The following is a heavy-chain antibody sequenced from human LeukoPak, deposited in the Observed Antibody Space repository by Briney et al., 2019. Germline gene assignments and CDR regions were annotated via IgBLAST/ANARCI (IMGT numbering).Heavy chain of an antibody. J-gene: IGHJ4*02. CDR1: GLTFDTYA. Sequence: PGGSLRLSCAASGLTFDTYAMSWVRQAPGKGLEWVSAISDSGGSTYYADSVKGRFTISRHNSKNTLYLQMNSLRAEDTAVYYCASQIAVAGTIDYWGRGTLVTVSS. V-gene: IGHV3-23*01. D-gene: IGHD6-19*01. CDR3: ASQIAVAGTIDY. CDR2: ISDSGGST.